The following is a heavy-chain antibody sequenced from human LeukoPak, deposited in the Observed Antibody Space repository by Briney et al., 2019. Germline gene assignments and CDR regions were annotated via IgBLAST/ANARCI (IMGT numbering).Heavy chain of an antibody. V-gene: IGHV3-66*01. J-gene: IGHJ4*02. CDR3: ARDEVGAGNTYVKFDY. D-gene: IGHD3-10*02. Sequence: GGSLRLSCAASGFTFSSYSMNWVRQAPGKGLEWVSVIYSDGRTYYADSVQGRFTISRDNSKNTLYLQLNSLRAEDTAVYYCARDEVGAGNTYVKFDYWGQGTLVTVSS. CDR2: IYSDGRT. CDR1: GFTFSSYS.